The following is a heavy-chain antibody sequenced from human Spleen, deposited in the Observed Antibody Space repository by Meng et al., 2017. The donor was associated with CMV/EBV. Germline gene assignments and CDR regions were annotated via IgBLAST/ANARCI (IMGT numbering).Heavy chain of an antibody. CDR3: ARSGLVIVGATGGDY. J-gene: IGHJ4*02. V-gene: IGHV3-7*01. Sequence: GESLKISCAASGFTFRNYWMSWVRQAPGKGLEWVANLKQDGSVKYYVDSVKGRFTISRDNAKNSLYLQMNSLRAEDTAVYYCARSGLVIVGATGGDYWGQGTLVTVSS. D-gene: IGHD1-26*01. CDR2: LKQDGSVK. CDR1: GFTFRNYW.